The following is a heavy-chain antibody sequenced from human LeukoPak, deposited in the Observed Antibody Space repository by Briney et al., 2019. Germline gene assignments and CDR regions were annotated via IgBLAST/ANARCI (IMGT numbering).Heavy chain of an antibody. CDR3: ARDSRGIGYYDSRGYGVDY. CDR2: IYYSGST. D-gene: IGHD3-22*01. V-gene: IGHV4-39*07. Sequence: ASETLSLTCTVSGGSISSSSYYWGWIRQPPGKGLEWIGSIYYSGSTYYNPSLKSRVTISVDTSKNQFSLKLSSVTAADTAVYYCARDSRGIGYYDSRGYGVDYWGQGTLVTVSS. CDR1: GGSISSSSYY. J-gene: IGHJ4*02.